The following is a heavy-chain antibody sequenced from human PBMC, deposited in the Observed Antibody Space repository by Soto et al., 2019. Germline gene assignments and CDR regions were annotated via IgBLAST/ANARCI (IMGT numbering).Heavy chain of an antibody. CDR3: VKVDGGNPSTEPH. D-gene: IGHD2-15*01. Sequence: EVQLQESGGGLVQPGGSLRLSCAASGITIRNYSMNWVRQAPGKGLDWVSGISGSGDRTYYADSAKGRFTISKHFSKNSLSLQLDRMRVDDTAVYFCVKVDGGNPSTEPHWGQGTLVTVSS. J-gene: IGHJ4*02. V-gene: IGHV3-23*01. CDR2: ISGSGDRT. CDR1: GITIRNYS.